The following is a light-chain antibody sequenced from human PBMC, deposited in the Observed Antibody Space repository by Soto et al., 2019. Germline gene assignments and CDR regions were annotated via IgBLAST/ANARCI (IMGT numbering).Light chain of an antibody. Sequence: SYELTQPPSVSVAPGQTARITCGGNNIGSKNVHWYQQKPGQAPGVVVYDDSDRPSGIPERLSGSNSGNTATLTISRVEAGDEADYYCQVWDSTSNHVVFGGGTKLTVL. CDR1: NIGSKN. J-gene: IGLJ2*01. CDR3: QVWDSTSNHVV. V-gene: IGLV3-21*02. CDR2: DDS.